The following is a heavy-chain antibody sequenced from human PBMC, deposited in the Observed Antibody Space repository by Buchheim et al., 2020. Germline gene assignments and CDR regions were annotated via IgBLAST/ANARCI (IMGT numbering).Heavy chain of an antibody. CDR1: GYSFTSYW. Sequence: VHLVQSGEEVQEPGESLKISCEGSGYSFTSYWIAWVRQMPGKGLEWMGIIYPGDSDTIYSPSFQGQVTISADRSLSTAYPQWSILKASNTAMYYCARGGTDTRVLDYWGQGTL. V-gene: IGHV5-51*01. D-gene: IGHD1-1*01. CDR2: IYPGDSDT. J-gene: IGHJ4*02. CDR3: ARGGTDTRVLDY.